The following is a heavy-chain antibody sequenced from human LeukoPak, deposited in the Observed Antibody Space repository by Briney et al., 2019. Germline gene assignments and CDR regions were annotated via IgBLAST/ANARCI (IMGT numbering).Heavy chain of an antibody. CDR2: INAGNGNT. V-gene: IGHV1-3*01. J-gene: IGHJ5*02. CDR3: ARESSSWDNWFDP. D-gene: IGHD6-13*01. CDR1: GYTFTSYA. Sequence: ASVKVSCKASGYTFTSYAVHWVRQAPGQRLEWMGWINAGNGNTKYSQKFQGRVTITRDTSASTAYMELSSLRSEDTAVYYCARESSSWDNWFDPWGQGTLVTVSS.